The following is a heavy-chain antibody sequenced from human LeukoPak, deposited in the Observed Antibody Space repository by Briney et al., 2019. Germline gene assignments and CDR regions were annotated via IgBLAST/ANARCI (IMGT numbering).Heavy chain of an antibody. J-gene: IGHJ6*03. V-gene: IGHV1-8*03. Sequence: ASVKVSCKASGYTFTSYDINWVRQATGQGLEWMGWINPNSGNTGYAQKFQGRVTITRNTSISTAYMELSSLRSEDTAVYYCAREDRRRSNYGYYMDVWGKGTTVTVSS. CDR2: INPNSGNT. CDR1: GYTFTSYD. CDR3: AREDRRRSNYGYYMDV. D-gene: IGHD1-14*01.